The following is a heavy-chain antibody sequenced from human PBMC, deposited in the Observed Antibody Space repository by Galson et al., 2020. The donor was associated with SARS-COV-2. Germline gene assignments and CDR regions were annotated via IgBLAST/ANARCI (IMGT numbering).Heavy chain of an antibody. CDR1: GYTFTSYG. D-gene: IGHD6-13*01. Sequence: ASVKVSCKASGYTFTSYGITWGRQAPGQGREWRGWIRGDKEGAKDAQKLQGRVTMTTDTSTSTAYMELRSLRSDDSAVYYCSRGMDYFDYWGQGTLVTVSS. CDR3: SRGMDYFDY. J-gene: IGHJ4*02. CDR2: IRGDKEGA. V-gene: IGHV1-18*01.